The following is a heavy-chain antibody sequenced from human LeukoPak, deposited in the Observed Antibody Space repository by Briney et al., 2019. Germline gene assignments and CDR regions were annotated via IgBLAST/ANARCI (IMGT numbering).Heavy chain of an antibody. CDR3: ARGPVYSYGFNWFDP. D-gene: IGHD5-18*01. Sequence: QPGGSLRLSCAASGFTFSSYSMNWVRQAPGKGLEWVSYTSSSSSTIYYADSVKGRFTISRDNAKNSLYLQMSSLRDEDTAVYYCARGPVYSYGFNWFDPWGQGTLVTVSS. V-gene: IGHV3-48*02. CDR2: TSSSSSTI. CDR1: GFTFSSYS. J-gene: IGHJ5*02.